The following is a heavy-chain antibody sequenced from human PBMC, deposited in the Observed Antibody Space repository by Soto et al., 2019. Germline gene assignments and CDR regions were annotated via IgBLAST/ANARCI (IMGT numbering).Heavy chain of an antibody. CDR3: ARDYSSGWPPGY. J-gene: IGHJ4*02. CDR2: IIPIFGTA. Sequence: QVQLVQSGAEVKKHGSSVKVSCKASGGTFSSYAISWVRQAPGQGLEWMGGIIPIFGTANYAQKSQGRVTIHADESTSTAYMELSSLRSEDTAVYYCARDYSSGWPPGYWGQGTLVPVSS. V-gene: IGHV1-69*01. CDR1: GGTFSSYA. D-gene: IGHD6-19*01.